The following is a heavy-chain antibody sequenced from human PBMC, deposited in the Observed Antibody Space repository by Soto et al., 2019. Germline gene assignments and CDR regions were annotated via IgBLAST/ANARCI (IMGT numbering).Heavy chain of an antibody. CDR1: EFTFSHYA. CDR2: SSYDGSNE. D-gene: IGHD1-26*01. CDR3: AKDGSHNFDY. Sequence: QVQLVESGGGVVQPGRSLRLSCAASEFTFSHYAKHCVRQAPGKGLEWVALSSYDGSNEYYADSVKGRFTISRDNSKNTLYLQMNSLRAEDTAVYYCAKDGSHNFDYWGQGTLVTVSS. J-gene: IGHJ4*02. V-gene: IGHV3-30*18.